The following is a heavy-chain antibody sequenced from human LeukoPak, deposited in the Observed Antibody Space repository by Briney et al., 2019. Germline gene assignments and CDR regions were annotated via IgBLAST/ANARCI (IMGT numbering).Heavy chain of an antibody. CDR1: GYIFTSYG. Sequence: GASVKVSCKASGYIFTSYGISWVRQAPGQGLEWIGWISAYNGNTNYAQKRQGRVTMTTDTSTSTAYMELRSLRSDDTAVYYCARDDIVVVPAARPNWFDPWGQGTLVTVSS. V-gene: IGHV1-18*01. D-gene: IGHD2-2*01. CDR2: ISAYNGNT. CDR3: ARDDIVVVPAARPNWFDP. J-gene: IGHJ5*02.